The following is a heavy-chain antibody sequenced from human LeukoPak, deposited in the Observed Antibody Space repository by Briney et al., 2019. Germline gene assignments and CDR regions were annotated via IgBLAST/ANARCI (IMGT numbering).Heavy chain of an antibody. V-gene: IGHV3-23*01. D-gene: IGHD6-13*01. CDR3: ANSAAGYI. CDR1: GFTFSSYS. CDR2: ISGSGGST. J-gene: IGHJ4*02. Sequence: GGSLRLSCAASGFTFSSYSMSWVRQASGKGLEWVSGISGSGGSTYYADSVKGRFTISRDNSKNTLYLQTNSLRVEDTAVYYCANSAAGYIGGQGTLVTVSS.